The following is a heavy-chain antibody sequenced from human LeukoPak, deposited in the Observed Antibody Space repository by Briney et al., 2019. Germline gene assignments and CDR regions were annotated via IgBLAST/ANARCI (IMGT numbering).Heavy chain of an antibody. J-gene: IGHJ4*02. Sequence: SVKVSCKASGYTFTSYGISWVRQAPGQGLEWMGEIIPIFGTANYAQKFQGRVTITADESTSTAYMELSSLRSEDTAVYYCARENPYYDSSGFSEVGYYFDYWGQGTLVTVSS. V-gene: IGHV1-69*13. CDR2: IIPIFGTA. CDR1: GYTFTSYG. CDR3: ARENPYYDSSGFSEVGYYFDY. D-gene: IGHD3-22*01.